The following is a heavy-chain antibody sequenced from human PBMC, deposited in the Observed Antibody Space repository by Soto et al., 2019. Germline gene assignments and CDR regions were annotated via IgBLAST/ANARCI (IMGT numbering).Heavy chain of an antibody. CDR2: IIPIFGTA. D-gene: IGHD3-9*01. Sequence: SVKVSCKASGGTFSSYAISWVRQAPGQGLEWMGGIIPIFGTANYAQKFQGRVTITADESTSTAYMELSSLRSEDTAVYYCARVERVLRYFDWSQDHYYYGMDVWGQGTTVTVSS. CDR1: GGTFSSYA. V-gene: IGHV1-69*13. CDR3: ARVERVLRYFDWSQDHYYYGMDV. J-gene: IGHJ6*02.